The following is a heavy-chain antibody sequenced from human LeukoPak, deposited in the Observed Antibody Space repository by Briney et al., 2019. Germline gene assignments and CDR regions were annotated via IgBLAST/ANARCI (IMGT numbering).Heavy chain of an antibody. J-gene: IGHJ4*02. Sequence: GGSLRLSCAASGFTFSDYYMSWIRQAPGKGLEWVAVISYDGSNKYYADSVKGRFTVSRDNSKNTLYLEMNGLRAEDTAVFYCTRELTSGYFDSWGQGTLVTVSS. CDR2: ISYDGSNK. CDR1: GFTFSDYY. CDR3: TRELTSGYFDS. D-gene: IGHD6-6*01. V-gene: IGHV3-30*03.